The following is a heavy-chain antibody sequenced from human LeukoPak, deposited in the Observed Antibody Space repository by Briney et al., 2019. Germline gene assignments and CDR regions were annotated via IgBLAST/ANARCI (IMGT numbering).Heavy chain of an antibody. D-gene: IGHD7-27*01. J-gene: IGHJ3*02. Sequence: SETLSLTCTVSGGSISNYYWSWIRQPPGKGLEWIGYIYYTGSTKYNPSLKSRVTLSVDSSKTQFSLKLNSVTAADTAVYYCAKSPSWGSGLDAFDIWGQGAMVTVSS. CDR1: GGSISNYY. CDR2: IYYTGST. V-gene: IGHV4-59*01. CDR3: AKSPSWGSGLDAFDI.